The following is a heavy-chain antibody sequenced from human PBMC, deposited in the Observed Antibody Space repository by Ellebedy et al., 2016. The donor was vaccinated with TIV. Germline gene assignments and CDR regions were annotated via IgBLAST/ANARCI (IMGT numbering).Heavy chain of an antibody. Sequence: APVKVSCXASGYTFTTYFMHWLRQAPGQGFEWMGLINTGDGSTSYAQQFQGRVTMTRDTASTTVYMDLSSLGSGDTAVYYCARASYDATGPFDPWGQGTLVTVSS. D-gene: IGHD2-8*02. J-gene: IGHJ5*02. CDR1: GYTFTTYF. V-gene: IGHV1-46*01. CDR2: INTGDGST. CDR3: ARASYDATGPFDP.